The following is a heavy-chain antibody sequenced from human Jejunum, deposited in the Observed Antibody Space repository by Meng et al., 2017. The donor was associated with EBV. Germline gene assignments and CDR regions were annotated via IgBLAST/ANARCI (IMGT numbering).Heavy chain of an antibody. Sequence: EAGPGLVKPSETLALTCNVSCGFVSSGGYYWSWIRQPQGKGLEWIGYIYNSESTNYKSSLKSRVTISADTSKNQFSLRLSSVTAADTAVYYCARDQNGSYFAYWGQGTLVTVSS. J-gene: IGHJ4*02. D-gene: IGHD1-26*01. CDR1: CGFVSSGGYY. CDR2: IYNSEST. CDR3: ARDQNGSYFAY. V-gene: IGHV4-61*08.